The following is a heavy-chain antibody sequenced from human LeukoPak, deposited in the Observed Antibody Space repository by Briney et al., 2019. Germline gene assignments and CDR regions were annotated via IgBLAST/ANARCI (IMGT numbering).Heavy chain of an antibody. CDR2: INPNSGGT. Sequence: ASVKVSCKASGYTFTGYYMHWVRQTPGQGLEWMGWINPNSGGTNYAQKFQGRVTITRDTSISTAYMELSRLRSDDTAVYYCARGYSYGHYYYYYYMDVWGKGTTVTVSS. CDR3: ARGYSYGHYYYYYYMDV. D-gene: IGHD5-18*01. CDR1: GYTFTGYY. J-gene: IGHJ6*03. V-gene: IGHV1-2*02.